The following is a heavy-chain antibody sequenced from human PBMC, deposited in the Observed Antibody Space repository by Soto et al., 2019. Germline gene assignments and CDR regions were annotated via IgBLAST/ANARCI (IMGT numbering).Heavy chain of an antibody. D-gene: IGHD1-7*01. V-gene: IGHV4-4*02. CDR2: IYRTGST. Sequence: PSETLSLTCAVSGGSFTSNNWWTCVRQPPGQGLEWIGEIYRTGSTNYNPSLKSRVTISLDKSENQFSLKVTSLTAADTAVYYCASRYPGTSVDYWGQGTLVTVSS. CDR3: ASRYPGTSVDY. J-gene: IGHJ4*02. CDR1: GGSFTSNNW.